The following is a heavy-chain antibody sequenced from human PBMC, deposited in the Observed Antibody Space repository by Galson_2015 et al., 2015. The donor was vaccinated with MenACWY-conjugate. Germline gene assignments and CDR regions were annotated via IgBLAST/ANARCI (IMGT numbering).Heavy chain of an antibody. CDR3: ARGHYCMDV. V-gene: IGHV3-7*03. Sequence: SLRLSCAASGFTFRNYWMTWVRQAPGKGLEWVASIKKDGSEKYYVDSVKGRFTISRDNAKNSLYLEMNSLRVEDTAVNSCARGHYCMDVWGQGTTVTASS. CDR1: GFTFRNYW. CDR2: IKKDGSEK. J-gene: IGHJ6*02.